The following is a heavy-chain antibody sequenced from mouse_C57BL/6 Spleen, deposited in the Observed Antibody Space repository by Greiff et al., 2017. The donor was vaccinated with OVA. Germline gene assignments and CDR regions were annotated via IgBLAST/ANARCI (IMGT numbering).Heavy chain of an antibody. CDR2: ISNGGGST. D-gene: IGHD3-2*02. J-gene: IGHJ4*01. V-gene: IGHV5-12*01. CDR3: AKQGQLRLDAMDD. Sequence: EVKLEESGGGLVQPGGSLKLSCAASGFTFSDYYLYWVRQTPEKRLEWVAYISNGGGSTYYPDTVKGRFTISRDNAKNTLYLQMSRRESEDTTMDYGAKQGQLRLDAMDDWGQGTSVTVYS. CDR1: GFTFSDYY.